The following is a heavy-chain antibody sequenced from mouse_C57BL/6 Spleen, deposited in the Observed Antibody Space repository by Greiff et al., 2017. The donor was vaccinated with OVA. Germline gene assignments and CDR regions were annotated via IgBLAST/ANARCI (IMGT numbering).Heavy chain of an antibody. CDR3: ARDYYGSSYPHYFDY. J-gene: IGHJ2*01. D-gene: IGHD1-1*01. CDR1: GYPFTSSW. Sequence: QVQLQQPGAELVMPGASVKLSCKASGYPFTSSWMPWVKQRPGQGLEWIGKIDPPNSFTNYNKKFKGKSTLTVDKSSSTAYMQLSSLTSEDSAVYYCARDYYGSSYPHYFDYWGQGTTLTVSS. V-gene: IGHV1-69*01. CDR2: IDPPNSFT.